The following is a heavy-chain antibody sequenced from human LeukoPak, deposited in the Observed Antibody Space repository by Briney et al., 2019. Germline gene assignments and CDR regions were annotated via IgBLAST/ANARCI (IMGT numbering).Heavy chain of an antibody. Sequence: PGGSLRLSCAASGFTFSSYSMNWVRQAPGKGLEWVSSISSSSSYIYYADSVKGRFTISRDNAKNSLYLQMNSLRAEDTAVYYCARDIGLWYGARQLGEWFDPWGQGTLVTVSS. CDR3: ARDIGLWYGARQLGEWFDP. D-gene: IGHD2-21*01. CDR2: ISSSSSYI. CDR1: GFTFSSYS. J-gene: IGHJ5*02. V-gene: IGHV3-21*01.